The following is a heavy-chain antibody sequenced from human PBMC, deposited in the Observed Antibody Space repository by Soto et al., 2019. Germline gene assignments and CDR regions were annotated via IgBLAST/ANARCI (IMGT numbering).Heavy chain of an antibody. Sequence: VASVKVSCKASGFTFTGYYLHWVRQAPGQGPEWMGWINPNSGGTKYAQKFQGWVTMTRDTSITTAYMELSNLRSDDTAVYYCARDQGAWPYNWLDFWGQGTLVTVYS. CDR3: ARDQGAWPYNWLDF. CDR1: GFTFTGYY. V-gene: IGHV1-2*04. CDR2: INPNSGGT. J-gene: IGHJ5*01.